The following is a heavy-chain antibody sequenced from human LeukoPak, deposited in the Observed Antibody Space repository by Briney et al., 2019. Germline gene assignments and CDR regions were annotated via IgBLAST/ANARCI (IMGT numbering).Heavy chain of an antibody. J-gene: IGHJ4*02. CDR2: ISSSSRYI. Sequence: GGALKLSFSASGFNFSSYTMNWGRPAPGKGLEWGSSISSSSRYIYYADSVKGRFTISRDNAKNSLYLQMNSLRAEDTAVYYCAGLYGSGSYGGNHWGQGTLVTVSS. CDR1: GFNFSSYT. CDR3: AGLYGSGSYGGNH. D-gene: IGHD3-10*01. V-gene: IGHV3-21*01.